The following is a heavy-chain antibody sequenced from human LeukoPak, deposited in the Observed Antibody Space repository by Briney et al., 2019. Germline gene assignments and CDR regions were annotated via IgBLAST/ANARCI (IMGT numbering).Heavy chain of an antibody. D-gene: IGHD5-12*01. Sequence: PSETLSLTCSVSGDSITNTSYYWAWVRQPPGKGLEWIGTVYYSWATLYKPSLKSRVTVSADTSRNQFSLSLRSVTAADAAVYYCATIRRYGGNPAYYFDDWGQGTLVTVSS. CDR1: GDSITNTSYY. J-gene: IGHJ4*02. CDR2: VYYSWAT. V-gene: IGHV4-39*01. CDR3: ATIRRYGGNPAYYFDD.